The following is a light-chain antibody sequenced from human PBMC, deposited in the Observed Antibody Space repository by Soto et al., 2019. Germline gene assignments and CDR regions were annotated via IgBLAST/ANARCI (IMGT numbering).Light chain of an antibody. Sequence: EIVLTQSPGTLSLSPGETATLSCRASQSVGSSYLAWYQHKPGQAPSLLIYGASSRATGIPDRFSGSGSGTDFTLTISRREPGDFAVYFCQHYGASPPTWTFGQGTKVEIK. CDR1: QSVGSSY. J-gene: IGKJ1*01. CDR2: GAS. CDR3: QHYGASPPTWT. V-gene: IGKV3-20*01.